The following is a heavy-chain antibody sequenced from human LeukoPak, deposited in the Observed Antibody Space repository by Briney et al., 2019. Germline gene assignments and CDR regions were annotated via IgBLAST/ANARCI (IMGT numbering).Heavy chain of an antibody. Sequence: GASLQISCQGSGSSFSNFWIGWVRQLPGKGLEWMGIIYSGDSDTRYSPSFQGQVTISADRSVNTVYLQWDSLKASDTATYYCARREASANFDYWGQGTRVTVSS. J-gene: IGHJ4*02. CDR1: GSSFSNFW. D-gene: IGHD2-15*01. V-gene: IGHV5-51*01. CDR2: IYSGDSDT. CDR3: ARREASANFDY.